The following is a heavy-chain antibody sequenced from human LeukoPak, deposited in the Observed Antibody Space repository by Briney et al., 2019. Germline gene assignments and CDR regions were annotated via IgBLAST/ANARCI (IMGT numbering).Heavy chain of an antibody. CDR1: GFTVSSNY. CDR3: ARGARYCSSTRCYPYYFDY. J-gene: IGHJ4*02. V-gene: IGHV3-53*01. CDR2: IYLGGNT. Sequence: GGSLRLSCAASGFTVSSNYMTWVRQAPGGGLEWVSIIYLGGNTYYPDSVKGRFTISTDNSKNTLHLQMNSLRAEDTAVYYCARGARYCSSTRCYPYYFDYWGQGTLVTVSS. D-gene: IGHD2-2*01.